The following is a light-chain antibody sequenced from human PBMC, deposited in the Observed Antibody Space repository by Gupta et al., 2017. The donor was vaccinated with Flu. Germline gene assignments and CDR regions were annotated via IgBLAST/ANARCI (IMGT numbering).Light chain of an antibody. J-gene: IGKJ2*01. Sequence: IQITQSPSTLSASVGDRVTITCRASQSISSWLAWYQQKPGKAPKLLIYKASSLESGVPSRFSGNGSGTEFTLTISSRQPDDFATYYCQHDNSSPYVFGQGTKLDIK. CDR3: QHDNSSPYV. CDR1: QSISSW. CDR2: KAS. V-gene: IGKV1-5*03.